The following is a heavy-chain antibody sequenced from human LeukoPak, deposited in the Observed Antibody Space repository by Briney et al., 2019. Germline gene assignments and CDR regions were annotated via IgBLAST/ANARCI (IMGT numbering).Heavy chain of an antibody. J-gene: IGHJ4*02. D-gene: IGHD3-22*01. CDR3: TTANRLTRDSSGYYPDS. Sequence: ASVKVSCEVSGYTLTELSTHWVRQAPGKGLEWMGGFDPEDGEAVYAQKFQGRVTMTEDTSTDTAYIELSSLRSEDTAVYYCTTANRLTRDSSGYYPDSWGQGTLVTVSS. V-gene: IGHV1-24*01. CDR2: FDPEDGEA. CDR1: GYTLTELS.